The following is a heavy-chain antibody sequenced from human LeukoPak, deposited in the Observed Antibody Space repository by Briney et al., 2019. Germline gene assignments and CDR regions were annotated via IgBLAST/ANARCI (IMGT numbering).Heavy chain of an antibody. J-gene: IGHJ4*02. CDR2: ISYDGSDK. CDR1: GFTFSIYA. Sequence: GGSLRLSCAASGFTFSIYAIHWVRQAPGKGLEWVAVISYDGSDKYYADSVKGRFTISRDNSKNTLYLLMSSLRPDDTAVYYCARVRINYGSGNYPLDNWGQGTLVTVSP. CDR3: ARVRINYGSGNYPLDN. D-gene: IGHD3-10*01. V-gene: IGHV3-30-3*01.